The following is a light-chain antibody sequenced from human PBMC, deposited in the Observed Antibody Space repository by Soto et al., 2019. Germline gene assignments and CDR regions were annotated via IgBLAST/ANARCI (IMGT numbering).Light chain of an antibody. CDR1: QSVSTR. CDR3: QQYNSYST. Sequence: DIRITQSPASLSSSDGDRVTIICRASQSVSTRLAWYQQKPGKAPKVLIYDASSWAGGVPSRFTGSGSGTEFTLTISSLQPDDFATYYCQQYNSYSTFGQGTKVDIK. V-gene: IGKV1-5*02. CDR2: DAS. J-gene: IGKJ1*01.